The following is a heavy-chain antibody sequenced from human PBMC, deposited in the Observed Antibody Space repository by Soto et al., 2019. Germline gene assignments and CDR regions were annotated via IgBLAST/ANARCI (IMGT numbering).Heavy chain of an antibody. Sequence: QVQLQESGPGLVKPSQTLSLTCTVSGGSISSGDYYWSWIRQPPGKGLEWIGYIYYSGSTYYNPSRQSRVTISVDPSKHQFSLKLSSVTAADTAVYYCARGRYDILTGYRWFDPWGQGTLVTVSS. CDR3: ARGRYDILTGYRWFDP. CDR1: GGSISSGDYY. V-gene: IGHV4-30-4*01. J-gene: IGHJ5*02. CDR2: IYYSGST. D-gene: IGHD3-9*01.